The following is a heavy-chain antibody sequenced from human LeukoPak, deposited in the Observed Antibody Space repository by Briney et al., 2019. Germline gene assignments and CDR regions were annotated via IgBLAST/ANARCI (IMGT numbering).Heavy chain of an antibody. D-gene: IGHD3-22*01. CDR2: IYPGDSET. V-gene: IGHV5-51*03. CDR3: ARLVNYYDSSGYYDY. Sequence: PGESLKISCKGSGYTFTSYWIGWVRQMPGKGLEWMGIIYPGDSETRYSPSFQGQVTISADKSISTAYLQWSSPKASDTAMYYCARLVNYYDSSGYYDYWGQGTLVTVSS. J-gene: IGHJ4*02. CDR1: GYTFTSYW.